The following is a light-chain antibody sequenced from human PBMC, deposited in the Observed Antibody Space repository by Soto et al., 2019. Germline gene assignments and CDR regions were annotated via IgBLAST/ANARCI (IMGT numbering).Light chain of an antibody. V-gene: IGKV3-20*01. CDR2: GAS. CDR1: QSFSSSY. J-gene: IGKJ1*01. Sequence: EVVLTQSPGTLSLSPGERATLSCRASQSFSSSYLAWYQQKPGQAPRLLIYGASNRATGIPDRFSGSGSGTDFTLTISRLEPEDFAVYYCQQYGSSSLTFGQGTKVEIK. CDR3: QQYGSSSLT.